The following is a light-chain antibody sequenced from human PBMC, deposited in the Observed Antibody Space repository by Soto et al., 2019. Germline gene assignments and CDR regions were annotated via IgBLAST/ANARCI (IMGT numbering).Light chain of an antibody. CDR2: AAS. CDR1: QSISSY. CDR3: QKYNSAPKT. J-gene: IGKJ1*01. Sequence: DIQMTQSPSSPSASVGDRVTITCRASQSISSYLNWYQQKPGKAPKLLIYAASTLQSGVPSRFSGSGSGTDFTLTISSLQPEDVATYYCQKYNSAPKTFGQGTKVDI. V-gene: IGKV1-27*01.